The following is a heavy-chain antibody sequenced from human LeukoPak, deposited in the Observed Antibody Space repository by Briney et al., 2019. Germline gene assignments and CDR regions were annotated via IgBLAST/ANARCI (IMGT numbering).Heavy chain of an antibody. CDR3: VGWGLSETYVISDY. D-gene: IGHD3-10*01. J-gene: IGHJ4*02. CDR1: GGSFSGYY. V-gene: IGHV4-34*01. Sequence: SETLSLTCAMSGGSFSGYYWTWIRQPPGKGLEWIGEINHTGSTKYNPSLKSRVTISVDTSKNQFSLRLSSVTAADTAVYYCVGWGLSETYVISDYWGQGTLVTVSS. CDR2: INHTGST.